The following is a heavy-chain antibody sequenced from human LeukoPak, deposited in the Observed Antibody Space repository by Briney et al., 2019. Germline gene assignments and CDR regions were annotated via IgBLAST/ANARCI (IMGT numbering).Heavy chain of an antibody. CDR1: GYTFTSYG. CDR3: ARGTDRLGMIVVIITPGAFDV. D-gene: IGHD3-22*01. V-gene: IGHV1-18*01. J-gene: IGHJ3*01. CDR2: ISAYKGNA. Sequence: GASVKVSCKASGYTFTSYGISWVRQAPGQGLEWMGWISAYKGNANYAQKLQGRVTMTTDTSTSTAYMELRSLRSDDTAVYYCARGTDRLGMIVVIITPGAFDVWGQGTMVTVSS.